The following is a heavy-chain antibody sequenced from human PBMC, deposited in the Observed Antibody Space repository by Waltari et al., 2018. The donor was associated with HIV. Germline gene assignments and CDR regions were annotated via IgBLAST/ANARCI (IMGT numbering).Heavy chain of an antibody. CDR3: ARGLGPQKAIKYLLDT. CDR2: VYYSGTT. Sequence: QVHLQESGPGLVRPSKTLSLTCSVSNGSVNNDLYYWTWIRQAPNEGLEWIGYVYYSGTTNYSPSLKSRATISIDTSRNQFSLKITSMTVADTAVYFCARGLGPQKAIKYLLDTWGQGTLVSVSS. J-gene: IGHJ1*01. V-gene: IGHV4-61*01. CDR1: NGSVNNDLYY. D-gene: IGHD3-16*01.